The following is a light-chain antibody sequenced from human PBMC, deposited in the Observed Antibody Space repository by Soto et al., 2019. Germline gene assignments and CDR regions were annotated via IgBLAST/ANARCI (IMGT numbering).Light chain of an antibody. CDR2: KTS. J-gene: IGKJ2*01. CDR3: QKYNTYS. Sequence: NHITHSPSTLSSSVGDRVSIICRASQSLNSWLAWYQQKPGKAPKLLIYKTSTLESGVPSRFSGSGSGTEFTLTISNLKPDDFATYYCQKYNTYSFGQGTKVDIK. V-gene: IGKV1-5*03. CDR1: QSLNSW.